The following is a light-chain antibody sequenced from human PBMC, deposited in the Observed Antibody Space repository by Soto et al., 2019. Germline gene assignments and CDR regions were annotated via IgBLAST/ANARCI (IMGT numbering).Light chain of an antibody. CDR2: GAS. Sequence: EIVLTQSPGTLSLSPGERATLSCRASQSVYTNYLAWYQQKPGQAPRLLIYGASRRATGIPDRFSGSGSETDFTLTISGLEPEDFAVYYCQHYGSSPPVHTFGQGTKLEIK. J-gene: IGKJ2*01. V-gene: IGKV3-20*01. CDR1: QSVYTNY. CDR3: QHYGSSPPVHT.